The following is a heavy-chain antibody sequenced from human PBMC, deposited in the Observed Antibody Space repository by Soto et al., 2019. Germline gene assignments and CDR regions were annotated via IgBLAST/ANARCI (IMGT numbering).Heavy chain of an antibody. CDR3: AKPPHYYDSSGYLD. CDR2: ISGSGGST. Sequence: EVQLLESGGGLVQPGGSLRLSCAASGFAFSSYVMSWVRQAPGKGLEWVSAISGSGGSTYYADSVKGRFTISRDNSKNTLYLQMNSLRAEDTAVYYCAKPPHYYDSSGYLDWGQGTLVTVSS. CDR1: GFAFSSYV. V-gene: IGHV3-23*01. D-gene: IGHD3-22*01. J-gene: IGHJ4*02.